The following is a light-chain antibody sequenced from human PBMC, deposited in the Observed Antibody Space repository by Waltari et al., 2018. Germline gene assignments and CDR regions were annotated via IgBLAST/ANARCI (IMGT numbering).Light chain of an antibody. Sequence: DIVMTQTPLSLPVTLGEPASIPCRSSQSLLDSEDGNTYLDWYLQKPGQSPQLLIYEVSNRASGVPDRFSGSGSDTDFTLKISRVEAEDVGVYYCMQGIEYPTFGQGTKVEIK. CDR3: MQGIEYPT. CDR2: EVS. V-gene: IGKV2-40*01. J-gene: IGKJ1*01. CDR1: QSLLDSEDGNTY.